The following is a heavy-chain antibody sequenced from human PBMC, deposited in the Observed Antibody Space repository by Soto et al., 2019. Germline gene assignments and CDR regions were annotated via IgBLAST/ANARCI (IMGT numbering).Heavy chain of an antibody. J-gene: IGHJ3*02. D-gene: IGHD3-16*02. CDR1: GGSVTSDEDY. CDR2: INHSGST. V-gene: IGHV4-61*08. Sequence: SETLSLTCTVSGGSVTSDEDYWSWIRQSPGKGLEWIGEINHSGSTNYNPSLKSRVTISVDKSENQFSLKVNSVTAADTAVYYCERAPRSNITFGGVIVTAVGSLEIWGQGTIVTVSS. CDR3: ERAPRSNITFGGVIVTAVGSLEI.